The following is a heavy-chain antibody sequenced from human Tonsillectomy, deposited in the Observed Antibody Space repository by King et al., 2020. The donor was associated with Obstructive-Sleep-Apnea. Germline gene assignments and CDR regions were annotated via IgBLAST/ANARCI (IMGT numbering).Heavy chain of an antibody. D-gene: IGHD1-26*01. CDR3: ARQAYSGSSIYGMDV. J-gene: IGHJ6*02. CDR2: IYYSGST. CDR1: GGSISSSSYY. V-gene: IGHV4-39*01. Sequence: QLQESGPGLVKPSEALSLTCTVSGGSISSSSYYWGWIRQPPGKGLEWIGSIYYSGSTYYNPSLKSRVTISVDTSKNQFSLKLSSVTAADTAVYYCARQAYSGSSIYGMDVWGQGTTVTVSS.